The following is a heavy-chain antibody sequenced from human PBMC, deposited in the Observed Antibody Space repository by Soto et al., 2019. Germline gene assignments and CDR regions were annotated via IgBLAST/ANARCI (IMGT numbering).Heavy chain of an antibody. CDR1: GGTFSSYT. D-gene: IGHD6-19*01. CDR2: IIPILGIA. J-gene: IGHJ4*02. CDR3: ARGGIAVAGIFDY. V-gene: IGHV1-69*02. Sequence: QVQLVQSGAEVKKPGSSVKVSCKASGGTFSSYTISWVRQAPGQGLEWMGRIIPILGIANYAQKFQGRVTITADKSTSTAYMELSSLRSEDTAVYYCARGGIAVAGIFDYWGQGTLVTVSS.